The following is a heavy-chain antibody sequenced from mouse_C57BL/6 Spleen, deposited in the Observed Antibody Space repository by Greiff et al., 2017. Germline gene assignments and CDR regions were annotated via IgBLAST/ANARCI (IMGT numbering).Heavy chain of an antibody. J-gene: IGHJ2*01. Sequence: QVQLQQPGAELVRPGTSVKLSCKASGYTFTSYWMHWVKQRPGQGLEWIGVIDPSDSSTNYNQKLKGKATWTVDTSTSTAYMQLSSLTSEDSAVYYCLYSNSFDDWGQGTTLTVSS. V-gene: IGHV1-59*01. CDR3: LYSNSFDD. CDR2: IDPSDSST. D-gene: IGHD2-5*01. CDR1: GYTFTSYW.